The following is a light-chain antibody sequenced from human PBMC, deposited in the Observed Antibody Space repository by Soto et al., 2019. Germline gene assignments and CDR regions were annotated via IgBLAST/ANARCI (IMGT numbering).Light chain of an antibody. CDR1: QSISSY. Sequence: DTQLTQSPSSLSASVGDRVTITCRASQSISSYLNWYQQKPGKAPNLLIYAASSLQSGVPSRFSGSGSGTDFTLTISSLQPEDFATYYCQQSYSNPFTFGPGTKVDIK. J-gene: IGKJ3*01. CDR2: AAS. CDR3: QQSYSNPFT. V-gene: IGKV1-39*01.